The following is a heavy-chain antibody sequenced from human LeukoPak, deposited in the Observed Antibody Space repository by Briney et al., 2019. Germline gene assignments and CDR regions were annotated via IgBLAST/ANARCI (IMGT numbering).Heavy chain of an antibody. CDR2: IIPIFGTA. CDR1: GGTFSSYA. J-gene: IGHJ4*02. D-gene: IGHD3-22*01. V-gene: IGHV1-69*05. Sequence: SVKVSCKASGGTFSSYAISWVRQAPGQGLEWMGGIIPIFGTANYAQKFQGRVTITTDESTSTAYMELSSLRSEDTAVYYCARHGVPFSSGSYFDYWGQGTLATVSS. CDR3: ARHGVPFSSGSYFDY.